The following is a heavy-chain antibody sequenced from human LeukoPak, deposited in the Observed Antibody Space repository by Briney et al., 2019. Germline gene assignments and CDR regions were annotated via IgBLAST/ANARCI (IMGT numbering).Heavy chain of an antibody. D-gene: IGHD4-23*01. CDR3: ARDDYGGHQNFDY. CDR2: IYYSGST. Sequence: SETLSLTCTVSGGSISSSSYCWGWIRQPPGKGLEWIGSIYYSGSTYYNPSLKSRVTVSVDTSKNQFSLKLSSVTAADTAVYYCARDDYGGHQNFDYWGQGTLVTVSS. V-gene: IGHV4-39*07. J-gene: IGHJ4*02. CDR1: GGSISSSSYC.